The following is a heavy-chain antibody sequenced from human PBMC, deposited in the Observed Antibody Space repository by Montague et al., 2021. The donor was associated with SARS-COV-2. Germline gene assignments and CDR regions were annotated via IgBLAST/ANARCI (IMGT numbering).Heavy chain of an antibody. CDR1: GGSISSGSYY. Sequence: TLSLTCTVSGGSISSGSYYWSWIREPAGKGLEWIGRIAISGSTKYKPCVESRVTISVDTSKNQFSLKLRSVTAADTAVYYCARDIAVAGLFDYWGQGTLVTVSS. CDR2: IAISGST. V-gene: IGHV4-61*02. CDR3: ARDIAVAGLFDY. D-gene: IGHD6-19*01. J-gene: IGHJ4*02.